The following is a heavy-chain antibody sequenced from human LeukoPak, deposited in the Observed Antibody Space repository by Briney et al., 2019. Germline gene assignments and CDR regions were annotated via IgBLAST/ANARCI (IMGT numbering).Heavy chain of an antibody. J-gene: IGHJ4*02. CDR2: INHSGSI. D-gene: IGHD6-13*01. CDR1: GGSFSGYY. CDR3: ARANIAAAGTFDY. Sequence: PSETLSLTCAVYGGSFSGYYWSWIRQPPGKGLEWIGEINHSGSINYNPSLKSRVTISVDTSKNQFSLKLSSVTAADTAVYYCARANIAAAGTFDYWGQGTLVTVSS. V-gene: IGHV4-34*01.